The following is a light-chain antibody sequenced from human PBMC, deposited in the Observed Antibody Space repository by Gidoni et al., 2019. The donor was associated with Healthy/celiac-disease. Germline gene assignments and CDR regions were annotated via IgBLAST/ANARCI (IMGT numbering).Light chain of an antibody. CDR1: QSLLHSNGYNY. CDR2: LGS. J-gene: IGKJ1*01. V-gene: IGKV2-28*01. Sequence: DIVMTQSPLSLPVTPGEPASISCRSSQSLLHSNGYNYLDWYLQKPGQSPQLLIYLGSNRASGGPDRFSGSGSGTDFTLKISRVEDEDVGVYYCMQALKTSWTFGQGTKVEIK. CDR3: MQALKTSWT.